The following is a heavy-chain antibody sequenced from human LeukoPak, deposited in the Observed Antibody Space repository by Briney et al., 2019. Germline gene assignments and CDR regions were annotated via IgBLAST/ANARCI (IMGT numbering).Heavy chain of an antibody. CDR2: VCYSGST. CDR1: GGSISSSSYC. D-gene: IGHD7-27*01. CDR3: ARQYWGDSRSPFFDY. V-gene: IGHV4-39*01. J-gene: IGHJ4*02. Sequence: PSETLSLTCTVSGGSISSSSYCWGWIRQPPGKGLEWIGSVCYSGSTYYNPSLKSRVTISVDTSKNQFSLKLSSVTAADTAVYYCARQYWGDSRSPFFDYWGQGTLVTVSS.